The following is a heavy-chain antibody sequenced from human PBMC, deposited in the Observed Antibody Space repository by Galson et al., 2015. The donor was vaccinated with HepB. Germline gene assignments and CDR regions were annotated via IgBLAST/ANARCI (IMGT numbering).Heavy chain of an antibody. CDR1: GFTFSNAW. J-gene: IGHJ4*02. CDR3: TTDLEVVVDFDY. V-gene: IGHV3-15*01. CDR2: IKSKTDGGTT. Sequence: SLRLSCAASGFTFSNAWMSWVRQAPGKGLEWVGRIKSKTDGGTTDYAAPVKGRFTISRDDSKNTLYLQMNSLKTEDTAVYYCTTDLEVVVDFDYWGQGTLVTVSS. D-gene: IGHD2-15*01.